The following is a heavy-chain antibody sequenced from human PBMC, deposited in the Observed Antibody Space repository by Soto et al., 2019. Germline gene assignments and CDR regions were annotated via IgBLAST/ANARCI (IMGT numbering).Heavy chain of an antibody. CDR3: ARRDGYNFDY. Sequence: EVQLVESGGGLVQPGGSLRLSCAASGFTFSSYAMHWVRQAPGKGLEYVSAISSNGGSTYYANSEKGRFTISRDNSKNTLYLQMGSLRAEDMAVYYCARRDGYNFDYWGQGTLVTVSS. D-gene: IGHD5-12*01. V-gene: IGHV3-64*01. CDR2: ISSNGGST. CDR1: GFTFSSYA. J-gene: IGHJ4*02.